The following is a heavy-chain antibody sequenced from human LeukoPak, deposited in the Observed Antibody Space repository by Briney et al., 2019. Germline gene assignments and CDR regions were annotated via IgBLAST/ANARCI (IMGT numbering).Heavy chain of an antibody. Sequence: PSETLSLTCTVSGGSISTYYWSWIRQAAGKGLEWIGRIYTSGSTNYNTSLKSRVTMSVDTSKNQFSLKLSSVTAADTAVYYCARVNVDTAMEFDYWGQGTLVTVSS. V-gene: IGHV4-4*07. CDR3: ARVNVDTAMEFDY. D-gene: IGHD5-18*01. CDR2: IYTSGST. J-gene: IGHJ4*02. CDR1: GGSISTYY.